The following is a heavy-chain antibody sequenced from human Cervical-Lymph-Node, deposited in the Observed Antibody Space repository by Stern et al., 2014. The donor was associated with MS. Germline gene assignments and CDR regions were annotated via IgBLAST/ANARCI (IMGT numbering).Heavy chain of an antibody. J-gene: IGHJ6*02. D-gene: IGHD6-19*01. V-gene: IGHV1-46*01. CDR2: INPGGGST. CDR3: AREVAGHRLGMMDV. Sequence: QVQLGQSGAEVKKPGASVKVSCKASGYTFTSYYMHWVRQAPGQGFEWMGIINPGGGSTNHAQKFQGRVTMTRDTSTTTVYMELSSLRSEDTAVYYCAREVAGHRLGMMDVWGQGTTVTVSS. CDR1: GYTFTSYY.